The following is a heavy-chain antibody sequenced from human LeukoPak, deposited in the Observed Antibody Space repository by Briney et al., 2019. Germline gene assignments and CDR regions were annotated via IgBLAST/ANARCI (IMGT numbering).Heavy chain of an antibody. Sequence: SETLSLTCTVSGGSINGYYWTWIRQPPGKGLEWIGYISDSGSTNYNPSLKSRVTMSVDSSNTEFSLRLNSVTAADTAVYYCARGFRGAMTSNWFDPWGQGTLVTVSS. CDR1: GGSINGYY. CDR3: ARGFRGAMTSNWFDP. J-gene: IGHJ5*02. D-gene: IGHD2-21*02. V-gene: IGHV4-59*01. CDR2: ISDSGST.